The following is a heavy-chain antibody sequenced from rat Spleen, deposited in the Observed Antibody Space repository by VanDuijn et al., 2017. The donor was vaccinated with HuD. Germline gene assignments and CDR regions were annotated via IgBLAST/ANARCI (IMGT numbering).Heavy chain of an antibody. CDR3: VRYTAAFSFDY. J-gene: IGHJ2*01. CDR1: GYSITSSYR. Sequence: EVQLQESGPGLVKPSQSLSLTCSVTGYSITSSYRWNWIRKFPGNELEWMGYINSAGTTNYNPSLKNRISITRDTSKNQFFLQLNSVTTEDTAIYFCVRYTAAFSFDYWGQGVMVTVSS. CDR2: INSAGTT. V-gene: IGHV3-3*01. D-gene: IGHD1-2*01.